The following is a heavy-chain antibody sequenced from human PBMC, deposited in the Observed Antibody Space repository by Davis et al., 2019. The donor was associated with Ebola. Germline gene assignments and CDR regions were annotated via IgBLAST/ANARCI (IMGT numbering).Heavy chain of an antibody. V-gene: IGHV4-39*01. CDR2: IYYSGST. CDR3: ARGRTWELLYWPHFDY. Sequence: MPSETLSLTCTVSGGSISSSSYYWGWIRQPPGKGLAWIGSIYYSGSTYYNPSLKSRVTISVDTSKNQFSLKLSSVTAADTAVYYCARGRTWELLYWPHFDYWGQGTLVTVSS. D-gene: IGHD1-26*01. CDR1: GGSISSSSYY. J-gene: IGHJ4*02.